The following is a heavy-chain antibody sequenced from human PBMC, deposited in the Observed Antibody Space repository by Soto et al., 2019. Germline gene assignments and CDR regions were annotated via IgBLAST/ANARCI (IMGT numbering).Heavy chain of an antibody. CDR2: TSDGGHLT. J-gene: IGHJ3*02. Sequence: PGGSLRLSCAAFGFPFSSHPMSWVRHAPEKGLEWDAGTSDGGHLTHNADSVRGRFTISRDNSRNTLYLQMDSLRAGDAAVYDGSGRGIGSSRAFDIWGQGTMVTVSS. D-gene: IGHD3-10*01. CDR1: GFPFSSHP. V-gene: IGHV3-23*01. CDR3: SGRGIGSSRAFDI.